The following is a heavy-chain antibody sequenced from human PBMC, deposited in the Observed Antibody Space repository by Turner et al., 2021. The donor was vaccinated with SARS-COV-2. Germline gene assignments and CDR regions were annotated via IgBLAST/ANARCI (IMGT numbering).Heavy chain of an antibody. CDR1: GFSLSTSGVG. CDR3: AHKVVAAIFDY. J-gene: IGHJ4*02. D-gene: IGHD2-15*01. V-gene: IGHV2-5*02. CDR2: IYWDDDK. Sequence: QITLKESGPTLGKPTQTLPLTFTFSGFSLSTSGVGVAWIRQPPGKALEWLALIYWDDDKSYSPALKSRLTITKDTSKNQVILTMNNMDPVDTATYYCAHKVVAAIFDYWGQGTLVTVSS.